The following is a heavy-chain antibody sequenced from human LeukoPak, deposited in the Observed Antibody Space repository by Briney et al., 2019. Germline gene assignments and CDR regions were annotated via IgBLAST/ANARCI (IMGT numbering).Heavy chain of an antibody. D-gene: IGHD3-10*01. CDR2: INWNGGST. J-gene: IGHJ4*02. V-gene: IGHV3-20*04. CDR1: GFTFDDYG. CDR3: ARNIPGSYYFDY. Sequence: PGGSLRLSCAASGFTFDDYGMSWVRQAPGKGLEWVSGINWNGGSTGYADSVKGRFTISRDNAKNSLYLQMNSLRAEDTAVFYCARNIPGSYYFDYWGQGTLVTASS.